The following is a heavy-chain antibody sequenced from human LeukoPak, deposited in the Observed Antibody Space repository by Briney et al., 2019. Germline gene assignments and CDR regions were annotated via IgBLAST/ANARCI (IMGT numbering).Heavy chain of an antibody. V-gene: IGHV4-39*07. CDR1: GGSISSCTYY. J-gene: IGHJ6*03. D-gene: IGHD4-11*01. CDR2: IYYSGST. CDR3: ARSGNYRQYSYYIDV. Sequence: SETLSLTCTVSGGSISSCTYYWGWIRQPPGKGLEWIGRIYYSGSTYYNPSLKSRITISADTAKNQFSLKLTSVTAADTAVYYCARSGNYRQYSYYIDVWGKGTTVIVSS.